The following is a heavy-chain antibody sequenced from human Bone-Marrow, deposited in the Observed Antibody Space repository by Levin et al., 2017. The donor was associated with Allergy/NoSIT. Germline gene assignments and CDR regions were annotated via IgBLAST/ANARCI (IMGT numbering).Heavy chain of an antibody. CDR3: ARVKTSMIDN. J-gene: IGHJ4*02. CDR2: IFSGGST. D-gene: IGHD5-18*01. Sequence: SGGSLRLSCEVSGFSVNSNYMSWVRQAPGKGLEWVSSIFSGGSTYYADSVKGRFTISRDNFKNTLSLQMNSLRAEDTAVYYCARVKTSMIDNWGQGTLVIVSS. CDR1: GFSVNSNY. V-gene: IGHV3-53*01.